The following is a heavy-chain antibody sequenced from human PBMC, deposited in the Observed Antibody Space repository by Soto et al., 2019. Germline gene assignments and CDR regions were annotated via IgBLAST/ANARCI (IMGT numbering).Heavy chain of an antibody. D-gene: IGHD2-21*01. CDR3: ARVVVGDGHLDYFDY. V-gene: IGHV3-66*01. CDR1: GFTVSDNY. CDR2: IYSGGTT. Sequence: PGGSLRLSCAASGFTVSDNYMSWVRQAPGKGLKWVAVIYSGGTTHYADSLKGRFTISRDNSKNTLFLQMNSLRVEDTAVYYCARVVVGDGHLDYFDYWGQGTLVTVSS. J-gene: IGHJ4*02.